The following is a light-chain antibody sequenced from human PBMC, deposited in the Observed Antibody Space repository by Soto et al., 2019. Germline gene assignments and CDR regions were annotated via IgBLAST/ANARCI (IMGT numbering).Light chain of an antibody. CDR2: CAS. CDR1: QSVRGY. V-gene: IGKV3-11*01. J-gene: IGKJ5*01. CDR3: QQYHNWPIT. Sequence: EIVLTQSPATLSLSPGERATLSCRATQSVRGYLAWSKPQPGQAPRLLIYCASSRATGIPERVSGSGSGTDFTLPISRLEPEDVAVYYCQQYHNWPITFGQGTRLEIK.